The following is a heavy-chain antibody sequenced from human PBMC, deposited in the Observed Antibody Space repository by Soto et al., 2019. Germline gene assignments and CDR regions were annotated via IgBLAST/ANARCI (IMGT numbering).Heavy chain of an antibody. V-gene: IGHV3-30*18. D-gene: IGHD3-22*01. J-gene: IGHJ6*02. Sequence: QVQLMESGGSVLQPGRSLRLSCAASGFTFSSYGMHWVRQAPGKGLEWVTIISNDGSIQYYGDSVKGRFSASRDNSKNTLFLEMNSLTAEDTATYYCAKDRRDSSGTCSRCFGMDVWGQGTTVTVSS. CDR1: GFTFSSYG. CDR2: ISNDGSIQ. CDR3: AKDRRDSSGTCSRCFGMDV.